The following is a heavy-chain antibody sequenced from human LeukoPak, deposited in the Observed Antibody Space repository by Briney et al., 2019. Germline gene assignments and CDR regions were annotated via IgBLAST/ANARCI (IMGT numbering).Heavy chain of an antibody. Sequence: GGSLRLSCAASGFTVGSNYMSWVRQAPGKGLEWVSVIYSGGSTYYADSVKGRFTISRDNSKNTLYLQMNSLRAEDTAVYYCARGGITMVRGVIPSSWGQGTLVTVSS. V-gene: IGHV3-53*01. CDR1: GFTVGSNY. CDR2: IYSGGST. J-gene: IGHJ5*02. CDR3: ARGGITMVRGVIPSS. D-gene: IGHD3-10*01.